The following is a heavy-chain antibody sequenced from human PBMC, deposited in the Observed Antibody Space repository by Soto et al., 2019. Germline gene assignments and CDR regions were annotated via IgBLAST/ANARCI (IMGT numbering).Heavy chain of an antibody. Sequence: PGGSLRLSCAASGFTFSSYSMNWVRQAPGKGLEWVSYISSSSSTIYYADSVKGRFTISRDNAKNSLYLQMNSLRAEDTAVYYCARDCASGWYCYHMDVWGKGTTVTVSS. CDR3: ARDCASGWYCYHMDV. CDR1: GFTFSSYS. D-gene: IGHD6-19*01. V-gene: IGHV3-48*01. CDR2: ISSSSSTI. J-gene: IGHJ6*03.